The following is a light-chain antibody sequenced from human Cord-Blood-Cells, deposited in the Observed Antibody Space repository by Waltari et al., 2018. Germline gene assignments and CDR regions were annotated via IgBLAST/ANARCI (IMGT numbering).Light chain of an antibody. Sequence: QSALTQPASVSGSPGQSITISCPGTSSDVGSYNLVSWYQQHPGQAPKLMIYEVSKRPSGVSNRFSGSKSGNTASLTISGLQAEDEADYYCCSYAGSSWVFGGGTKLTVL. CDR3: CSYAGSSWV. J-gene: IGLJ3*02. CDR2: EVS. CDR1: SSDVGSYNL. V-gene: IGLV2-23*02.